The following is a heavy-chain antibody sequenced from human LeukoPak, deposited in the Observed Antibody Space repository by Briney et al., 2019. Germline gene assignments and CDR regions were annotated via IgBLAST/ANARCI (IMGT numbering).Heavy chain of an antibody. CDR3: ARDRVGGYTYGGNWFDP. CDR2: ISLYNGNT. V-gene: IGHV1-18*01. J-gene: IGHJ5*02. CDR1: GYIFTSYG. D-gene: IGHD5-18*01. Sequence: ASVKVSCKTSGYIFTSYGISWVRQAPGQRLESMGCISLYNGNTKYAQKFQGRVTMTTDTSTSTVYMELRSLRADDTAVYYCARDRVGGYTYGGNWFDPWGQGTLVTVSS.